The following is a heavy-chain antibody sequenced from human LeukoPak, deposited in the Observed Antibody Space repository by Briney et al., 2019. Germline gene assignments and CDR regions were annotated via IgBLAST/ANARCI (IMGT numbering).Heavy chain of an antibody. Sequence: GGSLRLSCAASGFTVSSNYMSWVRQAPGKGLEWVSVINGGGSTYYADAAVGRWTISRDNSNNTLYFQLNNLRGEDTAVYYCARDHPPCWGQGTLVTVSS. V-gene: IGHV3-53*01. CDR2: INGGGST. J-gene: IGHJ4*02. CDR1: GFTVSSNY. CDR3: ARDHPPC.